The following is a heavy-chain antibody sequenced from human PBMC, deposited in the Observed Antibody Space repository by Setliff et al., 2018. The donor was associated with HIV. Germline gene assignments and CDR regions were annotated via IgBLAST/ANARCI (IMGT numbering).Heavy chain of an antibody. J-gene: IGHJ5*02. CDR1: GGSFSGYY. D-gene: IGHD3-10*01. Sequence: SETLSLTCAVYGGSFSGYYWSWIRQPSGKGLEWIGEINHSGSTNYNPSLKSRVTISVDTSKNQFSLKLSSVTAADTAVYYCARNDYGSGTYNWFDPWGQGTLVTVSS. CDR2: INHSGST. CDR3: ARNDYGSGTYNWFDP. V-gene: IGHV4-34*01.